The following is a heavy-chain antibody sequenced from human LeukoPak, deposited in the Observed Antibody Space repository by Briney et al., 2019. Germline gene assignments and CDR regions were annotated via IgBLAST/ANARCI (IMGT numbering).Heavy chain of an antibody. V-gene: IGHV3-30*18. J-gene: IGHJ4*02. CDR2: ISYDGSNK. CDR1: GFTFSSYG. Sequence: GRSLRLSCAASGFTFSSYGMHWVRQAPGKGLEWVAVISYDGSNKYYADSVKGRFTISRDNSKNTLYLQMNSLRAEDTAVYYCAKGQAVDDYWGQETLVTVSS. D-gene: IGHD6-19*01. CDR3: AKGQAVDDY.